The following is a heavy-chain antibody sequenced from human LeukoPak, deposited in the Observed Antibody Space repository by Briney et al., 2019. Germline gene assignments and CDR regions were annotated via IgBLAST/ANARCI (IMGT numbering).Heavy chain of an antibody. CDR3: AKDLRYSSSSGFDY. V-gene: IGHV3-33*06. CDR2: IWYDGSNK. D-gene: IGHD6-6*01. Sequence: PGGSLRLSCAASGFTFSSYAMSWVRRAPGKGLEWVAVIWYDGSNKYYADSVKGRFTISRDNSKNTLYLQMNSLRAEDTAVYYCAKDLRYSSSSGFDYWGQGTLVTVSS. J-gene: IGHJ4*02. CDR1: GFTFSSYA.